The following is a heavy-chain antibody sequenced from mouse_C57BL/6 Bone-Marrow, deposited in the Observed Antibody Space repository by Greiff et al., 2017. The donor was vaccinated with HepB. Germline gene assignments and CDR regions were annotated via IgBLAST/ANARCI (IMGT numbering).Heavy chain of an antibody. J-gene: IGHJ2*01. CDR2: IDPSDSYT. CDR3: ARRYGSLYYFDY. Sequence: QVQLQQPGAELVMPGASVKLSCKASGYTFTSYWMHWVKQRPGQGLEWIGEIDPSDSYTNYNQKFKGKSTLTVDKSSSTAYMQLSSLTSEDSAVYYCARRYGSLYYFDYWGQGTTLTVSS. V-gene: IGHV1-69*01. D-gene: IGHD1-1*01. CDR1: GYTFTSYW.